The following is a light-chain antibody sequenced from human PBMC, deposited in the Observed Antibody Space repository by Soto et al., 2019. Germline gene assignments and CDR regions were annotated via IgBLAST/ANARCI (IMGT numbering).Light chain of an antibody. V-gene: IGKV1-33*01. Sequence: DIHVTQSPSSLSASVGDRVTISCQASQDIRHFLSWYLQKPGKAPKLLIFDASSLVTGVPSRFSGSGSGTDFTFTISSLQPEDIGTYYCQQHEDPPITFGQGTRLEIK. J-gene: IGKJ5*01. CDR3: QQHEDPPIT. CDR1: QDIRHF. CDR2: DAS.